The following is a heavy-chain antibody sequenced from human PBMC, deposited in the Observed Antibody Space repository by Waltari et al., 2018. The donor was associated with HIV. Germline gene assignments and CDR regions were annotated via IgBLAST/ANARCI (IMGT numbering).Heavy chain of an antibody. CDR2: IYYSGST. D-gene: IGHD3-9*01. CDR3: ARHYAWFDILTGSPPTYYFDS. CDR1: GASINSRTYY. J-gene: IGHJ4*02. Sequence: QLKLQQSGPRLVKPSETLSLTCSVSGASINSRTYYWGWIRQPPGKGLQYLGSIYYSGSTYYNPSLNSRLTLSADTSKNQFSLRLNSVTAADTAIYSCARHYAWFDILTGSPPTYYFDSWGPGTLVTVSS. V-gene: IGHV4-39*01.